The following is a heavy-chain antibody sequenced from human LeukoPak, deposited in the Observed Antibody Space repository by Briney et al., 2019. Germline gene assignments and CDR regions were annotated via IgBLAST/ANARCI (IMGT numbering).Heavy chain of an antibody. Sequence: ASVKVSCKASGYTFTGYYMHWVRQAPGQGLEWMGWINPNSGGTNYAQKFQGRVTITADKSTSTAYMELSSLRSEDTAVYYCARALNYGSGSPQGYWGQGTLVTVSS. CDR2: INPNSGGT. J-gene: IGHJ4*02. D-gene: IGHD3-10*01. CDR1: GYTFTGYY. CDR3: ARALNYGSGSPQGY. V-gene: IGHV1-2*02.